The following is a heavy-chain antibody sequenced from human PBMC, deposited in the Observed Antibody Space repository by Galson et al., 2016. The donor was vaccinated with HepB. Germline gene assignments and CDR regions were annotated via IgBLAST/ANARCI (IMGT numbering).Heavy chain of an antibody. CDR3: AREGHIAAPVLDI. CDR2: IWYDGSNN. J-gene: IGHJ3*02. CDR1: GFTFSTYG. Sequence: SLRLSCAASGFTFSTYGMHWVRQAPGKGLEWAALIWYDGSNNYYAHSVKGRFTISRDSSKNTLYLQMNSLRAEDTAVYYCAREGHIAAPVLDIWGQGTMVTVSS. V-gene: IGHV3-33*01. D-gene: IGHD6-13*01.